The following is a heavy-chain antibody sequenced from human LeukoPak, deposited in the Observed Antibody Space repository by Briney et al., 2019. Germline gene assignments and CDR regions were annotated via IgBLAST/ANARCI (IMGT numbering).Heavy chain of an antibody. V-gene: IGHV3-30*03. Sequence: GGSLRLSCAASGFPFSTYSMHWVRQAPGKGLEWVAVISSDGSRENYADSVEGRFTISRDNSKNTLYLQMNTLRAEDTAVYHCAREKYCTITDCLHGRFYFDYWGQGTLVTVPS. CDR1: GFPFSTYS. J-gene: IGHJ4*02. D-gene: IGHD2-2*01. CDR2: ISSDGSRE. CDR3: AREKYCTITDCLHGRFYFDY.